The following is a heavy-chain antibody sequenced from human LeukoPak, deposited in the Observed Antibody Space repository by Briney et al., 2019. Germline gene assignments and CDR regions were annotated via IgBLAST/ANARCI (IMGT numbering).Heavy chain of an antibody. J-gene: IGHJ4*02. Sequence: SETLSLTCTVSGGSISSYYWSWIRQPPGKGLEWIGYIYYSGSTNYNPSLKSRVTISVDTSKNQFSLKLSSVTAADTAVYYCARVVPTSGWPFDYWGQGTLVTVSS. V-gene: IGHV4-59*01. D-gene: IGHD6-19*01. CDR2: IYYSGST. CDR3: ARVVPTSGWPFDY. CDR1: GGSISSYY.